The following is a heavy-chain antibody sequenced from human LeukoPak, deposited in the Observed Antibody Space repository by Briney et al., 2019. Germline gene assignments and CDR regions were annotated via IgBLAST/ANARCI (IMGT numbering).Heavy chain of an antibody. CDR2: ISYDGSNE. D-gene: IGHD2-2*01. V-gene: IGHV3-30-3*01. Sequence: GRSLRLSCAASGFTFRSYRMHWVRQAPGKGLEWVAVISYDGSNEYHADSVKGRFTISRDNSKNTLYLQMDSLRVDDTAIYYCARGYCSGISCYLVYWGQGTLVTVSS. CDR3: ARGYCSGISCYLVY. J-gene: IGHJ4*02. CDR1: GFTFRSYR.